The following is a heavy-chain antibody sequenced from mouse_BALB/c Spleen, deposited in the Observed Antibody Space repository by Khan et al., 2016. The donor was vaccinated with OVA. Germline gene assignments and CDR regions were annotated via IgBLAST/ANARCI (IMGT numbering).Heavy chain of an antibody. J-gene: IGHJ4*01. D-gene: IGHD2-1*01. CDR2: IWGDGST. CDR3: AKDYYGNYREAMDY. CDR1: GFSLTGYG. Sequence: QVQLKQSGPGLVAPSQSLSITCTASGFSLTGYGVNWVRQPPGKGLEWLGMIWGDGSTDYNSALKSRLSISTDNSKSQVFLKMNSLQTDDTARYKGAKDYYGNYREAMDYWGQGTSVTVSS. V-gene: IGHV2-6-7*01.